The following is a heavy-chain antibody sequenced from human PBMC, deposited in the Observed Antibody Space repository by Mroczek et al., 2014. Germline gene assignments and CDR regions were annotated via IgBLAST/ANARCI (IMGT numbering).Heavy chain of an antibody. V-gene: IGHV4-30-4*01. CDR2: IYYSGST. Sequence: QVQLQESGPGLVKPSQTLSLTCTVSGGSISSGDYYWSWIRQPPGKGLEWIGYIYYSGSTYYNPSLKSRVTISVDTSKNQFSLKLSSVTAADTAVYYCARAFQRCSSTSCPNKNWFDPWAREPWSPSPQ. CDR1: GGSISSGDYY. D-gene: IGHD2-2*01. CDR3: ARAFQRCSSTSCPNKNWFDP. J-gene: IGHJ5*02.